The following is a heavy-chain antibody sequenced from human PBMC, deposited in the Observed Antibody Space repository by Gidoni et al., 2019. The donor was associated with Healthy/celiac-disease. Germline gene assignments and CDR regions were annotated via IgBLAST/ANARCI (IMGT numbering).Heavy chain of an antibody. Sequence: EVQLVESGGGLVKPGGSLRLSCDASGFTCSNARINWVRQAPGKGLEWVGRIKSKTEGGTTDYAAPVKGRFTISRDDSKNTLYLQMNSLKTEDTAVYYCTTYGSGSYPAGYYYYGMDVWGQGTTVTVSS. CDR1: GFTCSNAR. V-gene: IGHV3-15*07. CDR2: IKSKTEGGTT. J-gene: IGHJ6*02. D-gene: IGHD3-10*01. CDR3: TTYGSGSYPAGYYYYGMDV.